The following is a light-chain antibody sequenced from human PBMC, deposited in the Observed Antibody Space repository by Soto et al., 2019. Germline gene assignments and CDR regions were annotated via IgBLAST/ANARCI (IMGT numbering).Light chain of an antibody. Sequence: QSVLTQPPSVSGSPGQSVTISCTGTASDVGSYNRVSWYQQPPGTAPKLMIYEVSDRPSGVPDRFSGSKSGNTASLTISGLQAEDEADYYCSSYTSSSNMVFGGGTKVTVL. CDR3: SSYTSSSNMV. J-gene: IGLJ2*01. V-gene: IGLV2-18*02. CDR1: ASDVGSYNR. CDR2: EVS.